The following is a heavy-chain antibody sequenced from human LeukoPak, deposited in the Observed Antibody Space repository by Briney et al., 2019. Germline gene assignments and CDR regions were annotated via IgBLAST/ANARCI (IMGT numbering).Heavy chain of an antibody. J-gene: IGHJ4*02. CDR1: GGSISNYY. V-gene: IGHV4-4*07. D-gene: IGHD6-13*01. Sequence: SETLSLTFTVSGGSISNYYWSWIRQPAGKGLEWIGRIYTSGSTNYNPSLKSRVTMSVDTSKKQFSLKLSSVTAADTAVYYCARDLIAAAGAFDYWGQGTLVTVSS. CDR3: ARDLIAAAGAFDY. CDR2: IYTSGST.